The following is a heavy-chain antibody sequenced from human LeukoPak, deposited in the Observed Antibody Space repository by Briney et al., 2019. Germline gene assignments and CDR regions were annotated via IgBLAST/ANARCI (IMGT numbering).Heavy chain of an antibody. CDR2: MNPNSGNT. V-gene: IGHV1-8*01. CDR1: AYTFTSYD. Sequence: GASVKVSCKASAYTFTSYDINWVRQATGQGLEWMGWMNPNSGNTGYVQKFQGRVTMTRNTSISTAYMELRSLRSEDTAVYYCARGRGITGTRWFDPWGQGTLVTVSS. D-gene: IGHD1-7*01. J-gene: IGHJ5*02. CDR3: ARGRGITGTRWFDP.